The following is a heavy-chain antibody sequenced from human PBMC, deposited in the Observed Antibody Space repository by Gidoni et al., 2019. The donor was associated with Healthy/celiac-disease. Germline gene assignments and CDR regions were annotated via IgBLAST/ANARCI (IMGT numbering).Heavy chain of an antibody. J-gene: IGHJ3*02. Sequence: EVQLVESGGGLGKPGGSLRLSWAASGYTFSSYSMNWVRHAPGTGLVCVSSISSSSSYLSYADSVKGRFTTSRDNAKHSLYLQMNSVRAEDTAVYYCARDLMVRGVINDAFVICGQGTMVTVSS. CDR3: ARDLMVRGVINDAFVI. D-gene: IGHD3-10*01. CDR2: ISSSSSYL. V-gene: IGHV3-21*01. CDR1: GYTFSSYS.